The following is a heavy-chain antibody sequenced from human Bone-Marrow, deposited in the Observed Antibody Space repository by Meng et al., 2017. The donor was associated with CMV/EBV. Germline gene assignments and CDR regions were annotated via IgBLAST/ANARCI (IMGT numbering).Heavy chain of an antibody. J-gene: IGHJ4*02. V-gene: IGHV3-21*01. D-gene: IGHD1-26*01. CDR3: ARGPSGSYSPLDY. CDR1: GFTFSSDT. CDR2: ITSTSNYI. Sequence: ASGFTFSSDTMIWVRQSPGKGLEWVSSITSTSNYIYYGESVKGRFIISRDNAKNSLYLQMNSLSAEDTAIYYCARGPSGSYSPLDYWGQGTLVTVSS.